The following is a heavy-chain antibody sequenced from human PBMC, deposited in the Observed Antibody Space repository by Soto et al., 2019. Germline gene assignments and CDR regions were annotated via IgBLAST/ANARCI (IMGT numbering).Heavy chain of an antibody. V-gene: IGHV1-3*01. CDR3: ARSSPTVTTFDY. Sequence: QVQLVQSGAEVKKPGASVKVSCKASGYTFTSYAMHWVRQAPGHRLEWMGWINAGNGNTKYSQKFQGRVTITRDTSASTAYMELSSLSSEDTAVYYCARSSPTVTTFDYWGQGTLVTVSS. CDR2: INAGNGNT. D-gene: IGHD4-17*01. CDR1: GYTFTSYA. J-gene: IGHJ4*02.